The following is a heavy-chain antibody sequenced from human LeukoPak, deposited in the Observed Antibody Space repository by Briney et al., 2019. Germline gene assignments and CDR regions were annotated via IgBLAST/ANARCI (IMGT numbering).Heavy chain of an antibody. CDR2: IYYSGST. CDR3: ARKGLITMVRGVRYSYFDY. D-gene: IGHD3-10*01. CDR1: GGSISSYY. V-gene: IGHV4-59*01. J-gene: IGHJ4*02. Sequence: PSETLSLTCTVSGGSISSYYWSWIRQPPGKGLEWIGYIYYSGSTNYNPSLKSRVTISVDTSKNQFSLKLSSVTAADTAVYYCARKGLITMVRGVRYSYFDYWGQGTLVTVSS.